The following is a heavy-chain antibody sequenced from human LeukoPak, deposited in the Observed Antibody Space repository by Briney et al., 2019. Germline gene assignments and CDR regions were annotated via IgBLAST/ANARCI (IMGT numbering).Heavy chain of an antibody. CDR1: GFTFSSYG. V-gene: IGHV3-30*02. D-gene: IGHD6-19*01. CDR3: ARGGKIALAGTRSSQYFQH. J-gene: IGHJ1*01. Sequence: GGSLRLSCAASGFTFSSYGMHWVRQTPGKGLEWVAFIRYDGSNKYYADSVKGRFTISRDNSKNTLYMQMNSLRPEDTAVYYCARGGKIALAGTRSSQYFQHWGQGTLVTVSS. CDR2: IRYDGSNK.